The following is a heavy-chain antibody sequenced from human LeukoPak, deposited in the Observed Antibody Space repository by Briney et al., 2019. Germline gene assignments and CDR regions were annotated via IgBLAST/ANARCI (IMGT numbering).Heavy chain of an antibody. J-gene: IGHJ5*02. D-gene: IGHD2-15*01. CDR3: ATEVASWFDP. Sequence: GGSLRLSCAASGFTFSNYWMHWVRQAPGKGPVWVSRINTDGNITTYADSVKGRFSISRDNAKNALYLQMNSLRDEDTAVYYCATEVASWFDPWGQGTLVTVSS. CDR1: GFTFSNYW. V-gene: IGHV3-74*01. CDR2: INTDGNIT.